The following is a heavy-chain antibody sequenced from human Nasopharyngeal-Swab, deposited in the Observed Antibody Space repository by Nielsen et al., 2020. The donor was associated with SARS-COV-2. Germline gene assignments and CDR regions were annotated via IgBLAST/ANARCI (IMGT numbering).Heavy chain of an antibody. D-gene: IGHD2-2*01. V-gene: IGHV3-23*01. J-gene: IGHJ1*01. CDR3: ARDLGGGYCTTTNCPGS. CDR2: VGGSGTNT. CDR1: GFTFSSNA. Sequence: GESLKISCAASGFTFSSNAIHWVRQAPGKGLVWVSGVGGSGTNTYYADSVKGRFSISRDSSTNTLYLQMNNVRAEDTAVYYCARDLGGGYCTTTNCPGSWGQGTLVTVSS.